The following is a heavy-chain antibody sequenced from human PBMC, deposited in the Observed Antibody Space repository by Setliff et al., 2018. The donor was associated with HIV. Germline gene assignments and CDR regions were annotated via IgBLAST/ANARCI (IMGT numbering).Heavy chain of an antibody. CDR3: AHRLSYYDTSGYYSYYFDY. CDR2: IYWNDDK. CDR1: GFSLSTSGVG. J-gene: IGHJ4*02. V-gene: IGHV2-5*01. Sequence: SGPTLVNPTQTLTLTCTFSGFSLSTSGVGVGWIRQPPGKALEWLALIYWNDDKRYSPSLKSRLTITKDTSKNQVVLTMTNMDPVDTATYYCAHRLSYYDTSGYYSYYFDYWGQGTLVTV. D-gene: IGHD3-22*01.